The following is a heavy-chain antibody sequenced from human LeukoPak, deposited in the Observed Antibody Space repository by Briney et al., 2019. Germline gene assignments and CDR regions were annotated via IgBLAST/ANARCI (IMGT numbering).Heavy chain of an antibody. Sequence: SETLSLTCAVSGYSISSGYYWGWTRQPPGKGLEWIGSIYHSGSTYYNPSLKSRVTISVDMSKNQFSLKLSSVTAADTAVYYCASGGEGGYDFDYWGQGTLVTVSS. CDR1: GYSISSGYY. CDR3: ASGGEGGYDFDY. D-gene: IGHD5-12*01. V-gene: IGHV4-38-2*01. CDR2: IYHSGST. J-gene: IGHJ4*02.